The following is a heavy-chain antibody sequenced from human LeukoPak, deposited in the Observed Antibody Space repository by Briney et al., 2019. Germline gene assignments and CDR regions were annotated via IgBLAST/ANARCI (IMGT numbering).Heavy chain of an antibody. J-gene: IGHJ4*02. CDR2: IRYDGSNK. Sequence: GGSLRLSCAASGFTFSTYGMHWVRQAPGKGLEWVAFIRYDGSNKYYADPVKGRFTISRDNSKNTLYLQMNSLRAEDTAVYYCAKDRDSGSYNGYWGQGTLVTVSS. CDR1: GFTFSTYG. V-gene: IGHV3-30*02. CDR3: AKDRDSGSYNGY. D-gene: IGHD1-26*01.